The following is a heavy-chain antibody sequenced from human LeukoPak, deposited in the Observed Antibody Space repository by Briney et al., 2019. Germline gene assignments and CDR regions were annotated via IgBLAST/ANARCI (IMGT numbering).Heavy chain of an antibody. CDR3: ARGRGGD. CDR2: ISSEGFT. CDR1: GVAVNSYF. Sequence: GGSLRLSCAVAGVAVNSYFMGWVRQAPGKGLEWVSLISSEGFTYYADSVKGRFTISRDNSKNTLYLQMNRLRAEDTALYYCARGRGGDWGRGALVTVSS. D-gene: IGHD2-15*01. V-gene: IGHV3-53*01. J-gene: IGHJ4*02.